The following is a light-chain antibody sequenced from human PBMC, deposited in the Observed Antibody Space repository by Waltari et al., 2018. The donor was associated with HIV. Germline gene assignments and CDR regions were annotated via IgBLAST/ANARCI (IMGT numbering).Light chain of an antibody. V-gene: IGKV3-20*01. CDR3: QQYGRSPIT. CDR1: QTVSSNY. Sequence: EAVLTQYPGTLFMSPGDRAYLSCRASQTVSSNYLAWYQQKVGQAPRLLIFGASSRATGIPDRFSGSGSGTDFTLTINRLEPEDFAVYYCQQYGRSPITFGQGTRLDIK. CDR2: GAS. J-gene: IGKJ5*01.